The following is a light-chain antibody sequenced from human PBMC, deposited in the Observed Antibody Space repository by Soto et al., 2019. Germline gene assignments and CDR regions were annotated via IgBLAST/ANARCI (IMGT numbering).Light chain of an antibody. CDR2: DVI. CDR3: CSFGGTDWV. Sequence: QSVLTQPRSVSGSPGQSVTISCTGTSSDVGDSKYVSWYQQHPGKAPKLMIYDVIKRPSGVPDRFSGSKSGNTASLTISGLQAEDEADYYCCSFGGTDWVFGGGTKLTVL. CDR1: SSDVGDSKY. V-gene: IGLV2-11*01. J-gene: IGLJ3*02.